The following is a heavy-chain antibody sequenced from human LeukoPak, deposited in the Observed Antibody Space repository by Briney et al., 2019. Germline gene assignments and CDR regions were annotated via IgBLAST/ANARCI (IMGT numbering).Heavy chain of an antibody. D-gene: IGHD1-26*01. J-gene: IGHJ6*03. CDR2: ITSGSSYI. CDR3: ARDPYSGSYGNYYYYFMDV. V-gene: IGHV3-21*01. CDR1: GFTFSSYN. Sequence: GGSLRLSCAAAGFTFSSYNMNWVRQAPGKGLEWVSSITSGSSYIYYADSVKGRFTISRDNAKNSLYLQMNSLRAEDTAVYYCARDPYSGSYGNYYYYFMDVWGKGTTVTISS.